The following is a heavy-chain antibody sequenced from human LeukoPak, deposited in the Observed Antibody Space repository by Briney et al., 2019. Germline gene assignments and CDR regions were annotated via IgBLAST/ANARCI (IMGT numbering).Heavy chain of an antibody. D-gene: IGHD2/OR15-2a*01. CDR3: ARRKIVYPDC. Sequence: GASVKVSCKASGGTFSSYGISWVRQAPGQGLEWMGWINTYNGNANYAQKLQGRVTMTTDTSTSTAYMELRSLRSDDTAVYYCARRKIVYPDCWGQGTLVTVSS. CDR1: GGTFSSYG. V-gene: IGHV1-18*01. CDR2: INTYNGNA. J-gene: IGHJ4*02.